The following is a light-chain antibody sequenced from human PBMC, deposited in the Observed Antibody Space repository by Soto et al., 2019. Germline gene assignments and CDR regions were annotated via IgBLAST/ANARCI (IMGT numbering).Light chain of an antibody. V-gene: IGKV3-11*01. CDR1: QSISSY. Sequence: LLTQSPATLSLSPGERVTLSCRASQSISSYLAWYQQKPCQASRLLIYDASNRATGIPARFSGSGSGTDFTLTISSLQSEDFAVYYCQEYLQWPPGTFGQGTKVDIK. J-gene: IGKJ1*01. CDR2: DAS. CDR3: QEYLQWPPGT.